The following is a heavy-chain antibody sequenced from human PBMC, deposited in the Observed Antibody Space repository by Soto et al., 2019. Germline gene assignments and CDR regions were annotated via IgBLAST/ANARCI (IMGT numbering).Heavy chain of an antibody. J-gene: IGHJ3*02. CDR3: ATLVGATFAFDI. CDR1: GYTLTELS. D-gene: IGHD1-26*01. CDR2: FDPEDGET. V-gene: IGHV1-24*01. Sequence: ASVKVSCKVSGYTLTELSMHWVRQAPGKGLEWMGGFDPEDGETIYAQKFQGGVTMTEDTSTDTAYMELSSLRSEDTAVYYCATLVGATFAFDIWGQGTMVTVSS.